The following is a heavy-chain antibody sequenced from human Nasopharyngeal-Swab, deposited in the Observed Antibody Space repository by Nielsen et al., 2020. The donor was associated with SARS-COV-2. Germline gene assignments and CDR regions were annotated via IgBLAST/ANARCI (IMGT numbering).Heavy chain of an antibody. J-gene: IGHJ4*02. CDR3: ARSEALWFGALALDY. CDR1: GFTFSSYA. V-gene: IGHV3-23*01. CDR2: ISGSGGST. Sequence: GESLKISCAASGFTFSSYAMSWVRQAPGKGLEWVSAISGSGGSTYCADSVKGRFTISRDNAKNSLYLQMNSLRAEDTAVYYCARSEALWFGALALDYWGQGTLVTVSS. D-gene: IGHD3-10*01.